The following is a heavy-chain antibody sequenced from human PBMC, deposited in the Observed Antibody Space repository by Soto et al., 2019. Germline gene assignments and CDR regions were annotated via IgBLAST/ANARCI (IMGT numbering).Heavy chain of an antibody. CDR3: AKDGGRLGKPDAFDI. J-gene: IGHJ3*02. D-gene: IGHD3-9*01. CDR1: GFTFSGHT. Sequence: GSLRLSCAASGFTFSGHTMNWVRQAPGKGLEWVSSISPGADSTDYADSVRGRFTISRDNSRNTLSLQMDYMRAEDTGLYYCAKDGGRLGKPDAFDIWGQGTMVTVSS. CDR2: ISPGADST. V-gene: IGHV3-23*01.